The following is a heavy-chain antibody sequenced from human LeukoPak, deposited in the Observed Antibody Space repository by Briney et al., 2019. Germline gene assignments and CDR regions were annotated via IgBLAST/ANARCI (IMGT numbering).Heavy chain of an antibody. J-gene: IGHJ4*02. CDR1: GYTFPSYY. CDR2: INPSGGST. V-gene: IGHV1-46*01. CDR3: ASSLEWLLSN. D-gene: IGHD3-3*01. Sequence: ASVKVSCKASGYTFPSYYMHWVRQAPGPGLEWMGIINPSGGSTSYAQKFQGRVTMTRDTSTSTVYIELSSLRSEDTAVYYCASSLEWLLSNWGQGTLVTVSS.